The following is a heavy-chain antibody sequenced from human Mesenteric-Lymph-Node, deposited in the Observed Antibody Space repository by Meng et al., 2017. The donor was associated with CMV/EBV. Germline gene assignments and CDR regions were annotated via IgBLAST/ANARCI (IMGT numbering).Heavy chain of an antibody. CDR3: AKDDIVVVPAA. V-gene: IGHV4-59*01. CDR1: GGSISSYY. D-gene: IGHD2-2*01. Sequence: GSLRLSCTVSGGSISSYYWSWIRQPPGKGLEWIGYIYYSGSTNYNPSLKSRVSISVDTSKNQFSLKLSSVTAADTAVYYCAKDDIVVVPAAWGQGTLVTVSS. CDR2: IYYSGST. J-gene: IGHJ4*02.